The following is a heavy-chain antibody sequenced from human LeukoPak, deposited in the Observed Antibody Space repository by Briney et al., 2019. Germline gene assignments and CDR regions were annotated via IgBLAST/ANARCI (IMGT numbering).Heavy chain of an antibody. J-gene: IGHJ4*02. Sequence: SDTPSLTCAMEGRSLGGYYCTWTRQPPGNGREWSGEINHNGDTKSHTSLRRRVTLSVVPSNKQFSLRLTSAAAADTAVYFCGGGHSASRLDFWGQGALVSVSS. V-gene: IGHV4-34*01. CDR3: GGGHSASRLDF. D-gene: IGHD2-2*01. CDR2: INHNGDT. CDR1: GRSLGGYY.